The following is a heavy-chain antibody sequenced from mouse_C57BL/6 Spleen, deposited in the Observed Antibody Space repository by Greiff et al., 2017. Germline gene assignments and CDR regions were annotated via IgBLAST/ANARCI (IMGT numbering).Heavy chain of an antibody. CDR2: IDPSDSYT. CDR1: GYTFTSYW. J-gene: IGHJ2*01. D-gene: IGHD1-1*01. V-gene: IGHV1-50*01. Sequence: QVQLKEPGAELVKPGASVKLSCKASGYTFTSYWMQWVKQRPGQGLEWIGEIDPSDSYTNYNQKFKGKATLTVDTSSSTAYMQLSSLTSEDSAVYYCARGITTVVVTDYWGQGTTLTVSS. CDR3: ARGITTVVVTDY.